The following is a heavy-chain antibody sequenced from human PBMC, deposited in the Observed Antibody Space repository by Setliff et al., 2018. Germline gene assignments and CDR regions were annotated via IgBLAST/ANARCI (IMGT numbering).Heavy chain of an antibody. CDR1: GYSFTSYW. CDR3: ARRGERFFNWFDP. CDR2: IYPGDSDT. D-gene: IGHD2-21*01. V-gene: IGHV5-51*01. J-gene: IGHJ5*02. Sequence: GESLKISCKGSGYSFTSYWIGWVRQMPGKGLEWMGIIYPGDSDTRYSLSFQGQVTIAADKSISTAYLQWSSLKASDTAVYYCARRGERFFNWFDPWGQGTLVTVSS.